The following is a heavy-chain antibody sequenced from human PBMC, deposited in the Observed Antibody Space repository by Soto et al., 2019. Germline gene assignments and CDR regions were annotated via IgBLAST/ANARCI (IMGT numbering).Heavy chain of an antibody. CDR3: ARGVMDYGSGSYRFDH. V-gene: IGHV1-69*13. D-gene: IGHD3-10*01. Sequence: SVKVSCKASVGTFSSYAISWVRQAPGQGLEWMGGIIPIFGTANYAQKFQGRVTITADESTSTAYMELSSLRSEDTAVYYCARGVMDYGSGSYRFDHWGQGTLVTVSS. CDR2: IIPIFGTA. J-gene: IGHJ5*02. CDR1: VGTFSSYA.